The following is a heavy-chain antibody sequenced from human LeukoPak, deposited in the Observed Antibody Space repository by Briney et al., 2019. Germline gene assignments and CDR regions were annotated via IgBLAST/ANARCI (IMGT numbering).Heavy chain of an antibody. CDR2: LYSGGST. D-gene: IGHD6-13*01. V-gene: IGHV3-66*01. J-gene: IGHJ4*02. CDR3: ARGIPGAGAFDY. Sequence: GGSLRLSCAVSGFTVSSNYMSWVRQAPGKGLEWVSVLYSGGSTYYADSVKGRFTISRDNAKNSLYLQMNSLRADDTAVYSCARGIPGAGAFDYWGQGTLVTVSS. CDR1: GFTVSSNY.